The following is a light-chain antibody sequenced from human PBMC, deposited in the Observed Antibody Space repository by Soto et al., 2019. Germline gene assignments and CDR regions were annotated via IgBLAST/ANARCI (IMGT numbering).Light chain of an antibody. V-gene: IGKV1-5*03. J-gene: IGKJ2*01. CDR2: QAS. Sequence: DIQMTQSPSTLSASVGDRVAITCRASQRVSGWLAWYQQKPGKVPKLLIYQASTLEDGVPSRFSGSGFGTEFTLTISSLQPDDSATYYCQYYYDYSYTFGQGTNLEIK. CDR3: QYYYDYSYT. CDR1: QRVSGW.